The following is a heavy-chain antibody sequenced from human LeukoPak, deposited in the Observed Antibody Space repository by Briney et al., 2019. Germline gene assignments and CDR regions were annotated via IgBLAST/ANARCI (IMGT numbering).Heavy chain of an antibody. V-gene: IGHV3-48*04. Sequence: GGSLRLSCAASGFTFSSYSMIWVRQAPGKGLEWVSYISSSSSTIYYADSVKGRFTISRDNAKNSLYLQMNSLRAEDTAVYYCARGEAVDYWGQGTLVTVSS. CDR2: ISSSSSTI. J-gene: IGHJ4*02. CDR1: GFTFSSYS. CDR3: ARGEAVDY.